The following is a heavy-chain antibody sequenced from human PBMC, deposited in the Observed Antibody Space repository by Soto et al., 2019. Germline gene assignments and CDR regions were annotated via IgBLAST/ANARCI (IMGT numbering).Heavy chain of an antibody. CDR3: AKGSSSTQYLNYYFYHMDV. D-gene: IGHD2-2*01. Sequence: LLESGGGLVQPGGSLSLSCAASGLTFPSYAMNWVRQAPGKGLEWVSAIGGSGANTYYAHSVKGRFTIYRDNSKNTVYLQMNSLRAEDTAVYYCAKGSSSTQYLNYYFYHMDVWGKGTTVSVSS. CDR1: GLTFPSYA. J-gene: IGHJ6*03. CDR2: IGGSGANT. V-gene: IGHV3-23*01.